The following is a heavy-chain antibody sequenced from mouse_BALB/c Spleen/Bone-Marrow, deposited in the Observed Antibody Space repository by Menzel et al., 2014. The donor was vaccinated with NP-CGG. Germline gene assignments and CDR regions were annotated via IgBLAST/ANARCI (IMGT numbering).Heavy chain of an antibody. Sequence: EVKLVESGGGLVKSGGSLKLSCAASGFTFSNYGMPWVRQTPEKRLEWVATISGGGGYTFYSDSVKGRFTISRDNAKNNLYLQLSSLRSEDTAVYYCARHAYYDQTEVSFVYWGQGTLVTVSA. V-gene: IGHV5-9-2*01. CDR3: ARHAYYDQTEVSFVY. D-gene: IGHD2-4*01. J-gene: IGHJ3*01. CDR1: GFTFSNYG. CDR2: ISGGGGYT.